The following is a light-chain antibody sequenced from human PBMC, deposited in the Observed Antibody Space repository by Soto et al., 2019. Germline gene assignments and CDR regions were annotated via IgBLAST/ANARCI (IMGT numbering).Light chain of an antibody. CDR1: QDIRND. CDR3: LQYYNFSWT. J-gene: IGKJ1*01. Sequence: AIQVTQSPSSLSASVGDRVTITFRASQDIRNDLAWYQQRPGQAPHLLIFAAFNLQSGVPSRFSGGGSGTHFTLTISGLQPDDFANYYCLQYYNFSWTFGQGTKVDI. V-gene: IGKV1-6*01. CDR2: AAF.